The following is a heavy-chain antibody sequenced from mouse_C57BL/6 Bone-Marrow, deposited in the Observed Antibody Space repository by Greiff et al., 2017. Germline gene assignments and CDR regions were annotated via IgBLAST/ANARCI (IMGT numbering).Heavy chain of an antibody. Sequence: EVKLMESGPGLVKPSPSLSLTCSVTGYSITSGYYWNWIRQFPGNKLEWMGYISYDGSNNYNPSLKNRISITRDTSTNQLFLKLKSVTTEDTATYYCAREGWSLRGDYAMDYWGQGTSVTVSS. D-gene: IGHD2-3*01. CDR3: AREGWSLRGDYAMDY. CDR2: ISYDGSN. J-gene: IGHJ4*01. CDR1: GYSITSGYY. V-gene: IGHV3-6*01.